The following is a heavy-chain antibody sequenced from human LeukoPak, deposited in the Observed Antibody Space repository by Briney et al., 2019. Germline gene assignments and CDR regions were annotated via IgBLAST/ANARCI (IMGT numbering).Heavy chain of an antibody. V-gene: IGHV3-21*04. CDR1: GFSFSTYS. Sequence: PGGSLRLSCAASGFSFSTYSMNWVRQAPGKGLEWVSSISAASNYIYYADSVKGRFNISRDNAKNSLYLQMNSLRVEDTAVYYCASSKDHYCRYWGQGTLVTVSS. CDR2: ISAASNYI. J-gene: IGHJ4*02. CDR3: ASSKDHYCRY.